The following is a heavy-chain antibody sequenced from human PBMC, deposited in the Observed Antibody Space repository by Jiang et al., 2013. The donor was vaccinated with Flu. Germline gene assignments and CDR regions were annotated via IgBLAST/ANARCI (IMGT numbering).Heavy chain of an antibody. CDR3: ARPPNNWVDAFDI. CDR1: GGSISSSSYY. D-gene: IGHD1-20*01. J-gene: IGHJ3*02. CDR2: IYYSGST. Sequence: GSGLVKPSETLSLTCTVSGGSISSSSYYWGWIRQPPGKGLEWIGSIYYSGSTYYNPSLKSRVTISVDTSKNQFSLKLSSVTAADTAVYYCARPPNNWVDAFDIWGQGAMVTVSS. V-gene: IGHV4-39*01.